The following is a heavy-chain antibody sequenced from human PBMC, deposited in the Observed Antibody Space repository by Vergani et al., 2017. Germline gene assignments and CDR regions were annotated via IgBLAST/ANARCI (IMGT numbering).Heavy chain of an antibody. J-gene: IGHJ6*02. CDR2: FYHSGST. Sequence: QVQLQESGPGLVKPPGTLSLTCAVSGGSISSSNWWSWVRQPPGKGLQWIGEFYHSGSTNYNPSLKRRVTISVDKSMNQFSLKLSTVTAADTAVYCCARARELRCARFGEYYYYGMDVWGQGTTVTVSS. CDR1: GGSISSSNW. V-gene: IGHV4-4*01. D-gene: IGHD3-10*01. CDR3: ARARELRCARFGEYYYYGMDV.